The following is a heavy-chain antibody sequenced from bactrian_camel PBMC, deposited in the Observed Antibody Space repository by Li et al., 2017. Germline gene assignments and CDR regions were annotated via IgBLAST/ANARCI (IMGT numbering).Heavy chain of an antibody. CDR2: IDRDGRA. CDR3: ATVPDYGGSYCWGATEDDYDVWGTGESCWYLTFGPYGKSGF. V-gene: IGHV3S53*01. J-gene: IGHJ6*01. Sequence: HVQLVESGGGQAQPGGSLRLSCIASGFQFSDYPMSWVRQAPGKQREGVVSIDRDGRATYADSVKGRFTISKDNAKNIVSLEMTSLTPEDTALYYCATVPDYGGSYCWGATEDDYDVWGTGESCWYLTFGPYGKSGFWGQGTQVTVS. D-gene: IGHD4*01. CDR1: GFQFSDYP.